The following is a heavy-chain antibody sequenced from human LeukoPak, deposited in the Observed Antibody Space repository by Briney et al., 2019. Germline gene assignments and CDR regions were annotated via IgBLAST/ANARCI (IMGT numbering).Heavy chain of an antibody. CDR2: IYYSGST. CDR1: GGSISSGDYY. J-gene: IGHJ4*02. CDR3: ARDRLYCSSTSCDRNYFDY. D-gene: IGHD2-2*01. V-gene: IGHV4-30-4*01. Sequence: SQTLSLTCTVSGGSISSGDYYWSWIRQPPGKGLEWIGYIYYSGSTYYNPSLKSRVTISVDTSKNQFSLKLSSVTAADTAVYYCARDRLYCSSTSCDRNYFDYWGQGTLVTVSS.